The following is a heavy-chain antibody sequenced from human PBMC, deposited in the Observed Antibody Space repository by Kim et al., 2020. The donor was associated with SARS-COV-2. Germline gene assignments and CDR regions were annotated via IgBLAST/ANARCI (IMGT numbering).Heavy chain of an antibody. CDR3: ARYGSGPIYYYGMDV. Sequence: ASVKVSCKASGYTFTSYGISWVRQAPGQGLEWMGWISAYNGNTNYAQKLQGRVTMTTDTSTSTAYMELRSLRSDDTAVYYCARYGSGPIYYYGMDVWGQGPAVTLSS. CDR2: ISAYNGNT. V-gene: IGHV1-18*04. J-gene: IGHJ6*02. CDR1: GYTFTSYG. D-gene: IGHD3-10*01.